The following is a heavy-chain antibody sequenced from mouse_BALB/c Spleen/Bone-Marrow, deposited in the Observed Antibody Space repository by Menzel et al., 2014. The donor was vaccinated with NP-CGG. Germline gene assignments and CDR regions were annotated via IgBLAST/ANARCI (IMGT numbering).Heavy chain of an antibody. J-gene: IGHJ3*01. CDR1: GYAFTNYL. CDR2: INPGSGGT. V-gene: IGHV1-54*02. Sequence: QVQLQQSAAELVRPGTSVKVSCKASGYAFTNYLIEWVKQRPGQGLEWIGVINPGSGGTNYNEKFKGKATFTADTSSNTAYMQLSSLTSEDSAVYYCARRGISWFAYWGQGTLVTVSA. CDR3: ARRGISWFAY.